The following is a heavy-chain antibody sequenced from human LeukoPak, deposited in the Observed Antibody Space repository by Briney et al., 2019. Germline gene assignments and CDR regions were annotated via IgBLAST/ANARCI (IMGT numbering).Heavy chain of an antibody. V-gene: IGHV3-30*02. CDR1: GFTFSSYG. D-gene: IGHD1-26*01. CDR2: IRYDGSNK. Sequence: GGSLRLSCAASGFTFSSYGMHWVRQAPGKGLEWVAFIRYDGSNKYYADSVKGRFTISRDNSKNTLYLQMNSLRAEDTAVYYCAKGMPTLELDAFDIWGQGTMVTVSS. CDR3: AKGMPTLELDAFDI. J-gene: IGHJ3*02.